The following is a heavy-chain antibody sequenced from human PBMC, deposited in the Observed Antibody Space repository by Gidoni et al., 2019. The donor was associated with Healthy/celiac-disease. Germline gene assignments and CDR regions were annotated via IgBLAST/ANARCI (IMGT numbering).Heavy chain of an antibody. D-gene: IGHD3-9*01. Sequence: QVQLVQSGAEVKKPGASVKVSCKASGYTFSSYGISWVRQAPGQGLEWMGWISAYNGNTNSAQKLQGRVTMTTDTSTSTAYMELRSLRSDDTAVYFCARGYDILTGYSHWYFDLWGRGTLVTVSS. CDR1: GYTFSSYG. J-gene: IGHJ2*01. V-gene: IGHV1-18*01. CDR2: ISAYNGNT. CDR3: ARGYDILTGYSHWYFDL.